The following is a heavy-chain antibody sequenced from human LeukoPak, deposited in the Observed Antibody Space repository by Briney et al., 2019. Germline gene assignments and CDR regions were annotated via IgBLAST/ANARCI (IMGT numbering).Heavy chain of an antibody. CDR1: GYSISSGYY. CDR3: ARAGYCSAGGCYPDY. V-gene: IGHV4-38-2*02. Sequence: NPSETLSLTCSVSGYSISSGYYWGWIRQPPGKGLEWIGSIYHSGRTYHNPSVKSRVTISVDTSKNQFSLKLSSVTAADTAVYYCARAGYCSAGGCYPDYWGQGTLVTVSS. D-gene: IGHD2-15*01. J-gene: IGHJ4*02. CDR2: IYHSGRT.